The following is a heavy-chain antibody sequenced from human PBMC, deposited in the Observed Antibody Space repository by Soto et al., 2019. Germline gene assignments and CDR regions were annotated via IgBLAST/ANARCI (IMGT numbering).Heavy chain of an antibody. CDR1: GYTFTSYG. J-gene: IGHJ4*02. CDR2: ISAYNGNT. V-gene: IGHV1-18*01. CDR3: AGATDVNTHFDY. D-gene: IGHD2-2*02. Sequence: QVQLVQSGAEVKKPGASVKVSCKASGYTFTSYGISWVRQAPGQGLEWMGWISAYNGNTNYAQKLQGRVTMTTDTSTSTAYRELRSMRSDDTAVDYCAGATDVNTHFDYRGQRTLVAVSS.